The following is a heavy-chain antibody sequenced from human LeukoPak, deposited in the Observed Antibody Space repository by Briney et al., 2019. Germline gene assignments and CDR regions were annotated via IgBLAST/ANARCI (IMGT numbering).Heavy chain of an antibody. Sequence: ASVKVSCKASGYTFTSYDINWVRQATGQGLEWMGWMNPNSGNTGYAQKFQGRVTMTRNTSISTAYMELSSLRSDDTAVYYCARHGYSSSWLSYYMDVWGKGTTVTISS. CDR3: ARHGYSSSWLSYYMDV. CDR1: GYTFTSYD. D-gene: IGHD6-13*01. CDR2: MNPNSGNT. J-gene: IGHJ6*03. V-gene: IGHV1-8*01.